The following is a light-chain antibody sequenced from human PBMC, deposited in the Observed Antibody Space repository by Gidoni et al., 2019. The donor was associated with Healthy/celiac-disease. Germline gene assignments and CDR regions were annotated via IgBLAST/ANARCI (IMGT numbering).Light chain of an antibody. CDR2: AAS. J-gene: IGKJ4*01. Sequence: DIQMTPSPSSLSASVGDRVTITCRASQGISNYLAWYQQKPGKVPKLLIYAASTLQSGVPSRFSGSGSGTDFTLTISSLQPEDVATYYCQKYNSAPSVTFGGGTKVEIK. CDR3: QKYNSAPSVT. CDR1: QGISNY. V-gene: IGKV1-27*01.